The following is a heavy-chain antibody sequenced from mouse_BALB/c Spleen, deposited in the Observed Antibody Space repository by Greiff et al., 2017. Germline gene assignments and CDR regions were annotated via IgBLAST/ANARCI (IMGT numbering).Heavy chain of an antibody. J-gene: IGHJ4*01. CDR2: IWGGGST. D-gene: IGHD2-4*01. CDR3: ARNWDYYDLSSMDY. CDR1: GFSLSRYS. V-gene: IGHV2-6-4*01. Sequence: VKLMESGPGLVAPSQSLSITCTVSGFSLSRYSVHWVRQPPGKGLEWLGMIWGGGSTDYNSALKSRLSISKDNSKSQVFLKMNSLQTDDTAMYYCARNWDYYDLSSMDYWGQGTSVTVSS.